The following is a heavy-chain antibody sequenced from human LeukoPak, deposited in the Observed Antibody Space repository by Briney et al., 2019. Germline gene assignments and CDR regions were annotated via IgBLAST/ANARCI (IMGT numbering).Heavy chain of an antibody. CDR1: GFTVSSNY. J-gene: IGHJ3*02. CDR2: IYSGGST. V-gene: IGHV3-53*01. D-gene: IGHD1-26*01. CDR3: AKPRDSIVGTTTPTRLATLDI. Sequence: GGSLRLSCAASGFTVSSNYMSWVRQAPGKGLEWVSVIYSGGSTHYADSVKGRFTISRDNPNNTLYLQMNNLRAEDTAVYYCAKPRDSIVGTTTPTRLATLDIWGQGTMVTVSS.